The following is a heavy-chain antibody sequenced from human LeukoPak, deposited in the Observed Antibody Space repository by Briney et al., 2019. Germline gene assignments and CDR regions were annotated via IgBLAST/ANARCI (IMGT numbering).Heavy chain of an antibody. D-gene: IGHD2-21*02. J-gene: IGHJ1*01. Sequence: GGSLRLSCAASGFSVSSNYMSWVRQAPGKGLEWVSVIYSGGSTYYADSVKGRFAISRDNSKNTLYLQMKSLRAEDTAVYYCARTDETAPAEDFQHWGQGTLVTVSS. V-gene: IGHV3-53*01. CDR2: IYSGGST. CDR1: GFSVSSNY. CDR3: ARTDETAPAEDFQH.